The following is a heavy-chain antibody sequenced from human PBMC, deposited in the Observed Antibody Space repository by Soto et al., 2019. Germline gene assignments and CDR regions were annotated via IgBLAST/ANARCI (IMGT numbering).Heavy chain of an antibody. CDR2: IIPILGTA. Sequence: ASVKVSCKASGGTFSSYAISWVRQAPGQGLEWMGGIIPILGTANYAQKFQGRVTITADESTSTAYMELSSLRSEDTAVYYCARAPPLTPNYDFWSGPATLDAFDIWGQGTMVTVSS. J-gene: IGHJ3*02. V-gene: IGHV1-69*13. CDR3: ARAPPLTPNYDFWSGPATLDAFDI. D-gene: IGHD3-3*01. CDR1: GGTFSSYA.